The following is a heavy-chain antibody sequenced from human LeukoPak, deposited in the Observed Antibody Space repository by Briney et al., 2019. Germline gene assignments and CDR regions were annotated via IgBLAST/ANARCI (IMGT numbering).Heavy chain of an antibody. Sequence: SETLSLTCTVSGGSISSYYWSWIRQPPGKGLEWLGYIYYSGSTNYNPSLKSRVTISVDTSKNQFSLKLSSVTAADTAVYYCARSTGYSSSWYLEGIQDFDYWGQGTLVTVSS. D-gene: IGHD6-13*01. J-gene: IGHJ4*02. V-gene: IGHV4-59*01. CDR3: ARSTGYSSSWYLEGIQDFDY. CDR1: GGSISSYY. CDR2: IYYSGST.